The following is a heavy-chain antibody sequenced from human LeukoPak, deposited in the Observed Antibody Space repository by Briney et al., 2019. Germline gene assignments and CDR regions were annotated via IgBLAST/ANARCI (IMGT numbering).Heavy chain of an antibody. CDR3: ATGSGSYYYFDY. CDR1: GGSISSYY. CDR2: IYYSGST. V-gene: IGHV4-59*08. J-gene: IGHJ4*02. D-gene: IGHD3-10*01. Sequence: SETLSLTCTVSGGSISSYYWSWIRQPPGKGLEWIGYIYYSGSTNYNPSLKSRVTISVDTSKNQFSLKLSSVTAADTAVYYCATGSGSYYYFDYWGQGTLVTVSS.